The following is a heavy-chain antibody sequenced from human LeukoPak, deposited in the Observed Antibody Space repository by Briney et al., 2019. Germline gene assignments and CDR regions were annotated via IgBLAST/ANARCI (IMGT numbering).Heavy chain of an antibody. Sequence: GGSLRLSCAASGFIFSSAVMSWVRQAPGKELEWVSAINSGSGTTYAESVKGGFTISRDNSRNTLYLQMNTLRAEDTAVYYCAKGSAGAGSYRPFDYWGQGTLVTVSS. D-gene: IGHD3-10*01. CDR1: GFIFSSAV. CDR3: AKGSAGAGSYRPFDY. CDR2: INSGSGTT. V-gene: IGHV3-23*01. J-gene: IGHJ4*02.